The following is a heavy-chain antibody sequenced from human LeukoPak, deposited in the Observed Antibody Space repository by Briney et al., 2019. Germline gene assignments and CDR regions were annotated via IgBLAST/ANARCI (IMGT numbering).Heavy chain of an antibody. CDR1: ASTFSSYA. Sequence: GGSLRLSCAASASTFSSYAMSWVRQAPGKGLEWVSAISGIGSTTYYADSVKGRFTISRDTSKNTLYLQMNSLRAEDTAIYYCAKRGAEVGATVAPGDYWGQGTLVTVSS. J-gene: IGHJ4*02. CDR3: AKRGAEVGATVAPGDY. D-gene: IGHD1-26*01. CDR2: ISGIGSTT. V-gene: IGHV3-23*01.